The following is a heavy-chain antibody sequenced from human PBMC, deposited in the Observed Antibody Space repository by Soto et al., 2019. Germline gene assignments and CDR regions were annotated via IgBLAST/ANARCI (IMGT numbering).Heavy chain of an antibody. CDR2: ISGSGRDT. CDR3: AKPTVTPSPWKFGLDY. Sequence: DVQLLESGGGLVQPGGSLRLSCAASGFTFSNYGMNWVRQAPGKGLEWVSAISGSGRDTYYADSVKGRFTIFRDNSKNTLDLQMNSLRSEDTAIYYCAKPTVTPSPWKFGLDYWGQGTLVTVSS. V-gene: IGHV3-23*01. CDR1: GFTFSNYG. D-gene: IGHD4-17*01. J-gene: IGHJ4*02.